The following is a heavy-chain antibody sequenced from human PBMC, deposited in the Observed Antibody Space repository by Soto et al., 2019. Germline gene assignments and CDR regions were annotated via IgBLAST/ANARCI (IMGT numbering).Heavy chain of an antibody. D-gene: IGHD2-21*01. CDR1: GFMFSAYW. J-gene: IGHJ1*01. V-gene: IGHV3-7*01. CDR2: ISGGASDK. Sequence: EVQLVESGGGLVQPGGSLRLSCEASGFMFSAYWMSWVRQDPRKGLEWVATISGGASDKFYVDSVKGRFTISRDDAKNSLDLQMNSLREEDTAVYYSGREDWHRFEQWGQGPLVTVSS. CDR3: GREDWHRFEQ.